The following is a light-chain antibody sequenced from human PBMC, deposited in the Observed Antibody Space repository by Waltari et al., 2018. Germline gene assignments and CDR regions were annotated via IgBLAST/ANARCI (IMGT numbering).Light chain of an antibody. Sequence: DIQMTQSPSALSASVGGRLTITCRASQSIGTWLAWYQQKPGKAPKLLIYQASALESGVPSRFSGSGYGTEFTLTISSLQPDDFATYYCQQYGAYEYSFGQGTKLEIK. CDR1: QSIGTW. CDR3: QQYGAYEYS. V-gene: IGKV1-5*03. CDR2: QAS. J-gene: IGKJ2*01.